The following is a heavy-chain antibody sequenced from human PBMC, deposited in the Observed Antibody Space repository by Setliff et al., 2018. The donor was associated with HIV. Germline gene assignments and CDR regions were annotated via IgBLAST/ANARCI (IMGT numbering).Heavy chain of an antibody. Sequence: SETLSLNCTVSGGSITSSTYYWGWIRQPPGKGLEWIGTVHYTGNTYHNPSLKSRVTISVEVSKNQISLKLTAVTAADSAVYYCAREGDGIDFWGQGTLVTVSS. CDR2: VHYTGNT. J-gene: IGHJ4*02. V-gene: IGHV4-39*02. CDR3: AREGDGIDF. CDR1: GGSITSSTYY. D-gene: IGHD2-21*02.